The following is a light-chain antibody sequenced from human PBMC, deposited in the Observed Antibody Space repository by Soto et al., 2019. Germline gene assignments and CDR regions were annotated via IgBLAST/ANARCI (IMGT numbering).Light chain of an antibody. Sequence: VLTXPASGSSAPGQSGTISCTGSSSNIGAGYDVHWYQQLPGTAPKLLIYGNSNRPSGVPDRFSGSKSGTSASLAITGLQAEDEADYCCQSYDRSLSGPGVFGTGTKVTAL. V-gene: IGLV1-40*01. CDR3: QSYDRSLSGPGV. J-gene: IGLJ1*01. CDR1: SSNIGAGYD. CDR2: GNS.